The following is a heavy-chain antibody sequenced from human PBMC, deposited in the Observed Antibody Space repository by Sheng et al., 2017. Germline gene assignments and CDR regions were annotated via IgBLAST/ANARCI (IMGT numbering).Heavy chain of an antibody. V-gene: IGHV1-2*02. Sequence: QVQLVQSGAEVKKPGASVKVSCKASGYTFTYYYIHWVRQAPGQGPEWMGWINPNGGGTDSVQKFQGRVTMTWDTSTSTAYMEVSRLRFDDTAIYYCARNARSVFTGDTWGQGTLVHRL. CDR3: ARNARSVFTGDT. J-gene: IGHJ4*02. D-gene: IGHD3-16*01. CDR2: INPNGGGT. CDR1: GYTFTYYY.